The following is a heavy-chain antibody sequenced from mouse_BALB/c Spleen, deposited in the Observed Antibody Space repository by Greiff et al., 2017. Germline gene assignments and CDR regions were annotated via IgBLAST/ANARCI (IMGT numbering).Heavy chain of an antibody. Sequence: VQLKESGGGLVKPGGSLKLSCAASGFTFSDYYMYWVRQTPEKRLEWVATISDGGSYTYYPDSVKGRFTISRDNAKNNLYLQMSSLKSEDTAMYYCARNMITTDYYAMDYWGQGTSVTVSS. CDR3: ARNMITTDYYAMDY. CDR1: GFTFSDYY. V-gene: IGHV5-4*02. CDR2: ISDGGSYT. D-gene: IGHD2-4*01. J-gene: IGHJ4*01.